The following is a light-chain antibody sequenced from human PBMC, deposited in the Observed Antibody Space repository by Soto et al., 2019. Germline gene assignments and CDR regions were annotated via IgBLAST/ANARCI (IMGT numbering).Light chain of an antibody. CDR3: AAWDDSLNGYV. CDR2: YDD. Sequence: QSALTQPPSVSEAPRRRVTISCSGSSSNIGNNADNWYQQLPGKAPKLLIYYDDLLPSGVSDRFSASKSGTSASLAISGLQSEDEADYHCAAWDDSLNGYVFGTGTKVTVL. V-gene: IGLV1-36*01. CDR1: SSNIGNNA. J-gene: IGLJ1*01.